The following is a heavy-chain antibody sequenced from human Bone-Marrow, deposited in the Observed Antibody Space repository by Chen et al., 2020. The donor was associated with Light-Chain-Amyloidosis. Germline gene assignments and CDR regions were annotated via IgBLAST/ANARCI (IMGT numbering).Heavy chain of an antibody. V-gene: IGHV3-23*01. CDR3: AKGYYGSGSYGYFDL. CDR2: ISGSGGST. D-gene: IGHD3-10*01. J-gene: IGHJ2*01. Sequence: EVQLLESGGGLVQPGGYLRLSCAASGFTFSSYAMSWVRQAQGKGLEWVSAISGSGGSTYYADSVKGRFTISRDNSKNTLYLQMNSLRAEDTAVYYCAKGYYGSGSYGYFDLWGRGTLVTVSS. CDR1: GFTFSSYA.